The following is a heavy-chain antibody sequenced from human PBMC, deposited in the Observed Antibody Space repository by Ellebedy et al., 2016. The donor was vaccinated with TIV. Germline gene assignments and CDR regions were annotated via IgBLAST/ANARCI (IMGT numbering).Heavy chain of an antibody. CDR3: ARDLGATDY. CDR2: ISYDGSNK. Sequence: GGSLRLSXAASGFTFSSYAMHWVRQAPGKGLEWVAVISYDGSNKYYADSVKGRFTISRDNSKNTLYLQMNSLRAEDTAVYYCARDLGATDYWGQGTLVTVSS. CDR1: GFTFSSYA. D-gene: IGHD1-26*01. V-gene: IGHV3-30-3*01. J-gene: IGHJ4*02.